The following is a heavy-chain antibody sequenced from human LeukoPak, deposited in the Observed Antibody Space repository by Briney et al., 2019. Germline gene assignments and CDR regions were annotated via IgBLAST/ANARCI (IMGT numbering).Heavy chain of an antibody. CDR3: ARGSSGHYGSGSPDY. CDR2: INHSGST. J-gene: IGHJ4*02. V-gene: IGHV4-34*01. CDR1: GGSFSGYY. Sequence: PSETLSLTCTVSGGSFSGYYWSWIRQPPGKGLEWIGEINHSGSTNYNPSLKSRVTISVDTSKNQFSLKLSSVTAADTAVYYCARGSSGHYGSGSPDYWGQGTLVTVSS. D-gene: IGHD3-10*01.